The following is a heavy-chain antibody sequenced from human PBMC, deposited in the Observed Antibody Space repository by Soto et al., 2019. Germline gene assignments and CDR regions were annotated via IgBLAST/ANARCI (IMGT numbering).Heavy chain of an antibody. CDR3: ATPQDYDGCLDS. D-gene: IGHD3-22*01. Sequence: ASVKVSCKASGYTFTSYGISWVRQAPGQGLEWMGWINGGNGNTYYSEHFQGRLTLTRDTPGNTAYLELNSLISEDTAVYYCATPQDYDGCLDSWGQGTLVTVPQ. V-gene: IGHV1-18*01. CDR2: INGGNGNT. J-gene: IGHJ4*02. CDR1: GYTFTSYG.